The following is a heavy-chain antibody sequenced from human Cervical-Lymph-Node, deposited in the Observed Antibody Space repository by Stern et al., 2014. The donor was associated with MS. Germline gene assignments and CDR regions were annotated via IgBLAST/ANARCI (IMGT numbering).Heavy chain of an antibody. J-gene: IGHJ4*02. CDR1: GGTFSSYT. Sequence: QVKLVQSGAELKKPGSSVTVSCNVSGGTFSSYTLNWVRQAPGQGLDWMGGSIAIFATTNYPQRFQGKVTITADGSTSTTYLEVSRLASEDKAVYYCAREGIPGAGGTFDNWGQGTLVIVSS. CDR2: SIAIFATT. D-gene: IGHD1-26*01. CDR3: AREGIPGAGGTFDN. V-gene: IGHV1-69*01.